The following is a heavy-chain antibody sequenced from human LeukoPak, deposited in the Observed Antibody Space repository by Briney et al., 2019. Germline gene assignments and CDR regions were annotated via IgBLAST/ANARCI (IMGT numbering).Heavy chain of an antibody. V-gene: IGHV1-69*04. D-gene: IGHD2-15*01. Sequence: ASVKVSCKASGGTFSSYAISWVRQAPGQGLEWMGRIIPILGIANYAQKFQGRVTITADKSTSTAYMELSSLRSEDTAVYYCATPAEDCSGGSCYHRYYYYGMDVWGQGTTVTVSS. J-gene: IGHJ6*02. CDR2: IIPILGIA. CDR1: GGTFSSYA. CDR3: ATPAEDCSGGSCYHRYYYYGMDV.